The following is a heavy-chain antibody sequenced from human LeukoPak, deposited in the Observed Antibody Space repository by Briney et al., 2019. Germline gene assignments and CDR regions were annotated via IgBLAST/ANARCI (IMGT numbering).Heavy chain of an antibody. CDR3: ARADYGDYVGAFDI. Sequence: ASVKVSCKASGYTFIGYYMHWVRQAPGQGLEWMGWINPNSGGTNYAQKFQGRVTMARDTSISTTYMELSSLRSDDTAVYYCARADYGDYVGAFDIWGQGTMVTVSS. V-gene: IGHV1-2*02. D-gene: IGHD4-17*01. J-gene: IGHJ3*02. CDR2: INPNSGGT. CDR1: GYTFIGYY.